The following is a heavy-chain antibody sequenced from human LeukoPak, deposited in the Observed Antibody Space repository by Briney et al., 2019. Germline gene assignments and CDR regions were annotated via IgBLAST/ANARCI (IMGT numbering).Heavy chain of an antibody. V-gene: IGHV3-33*08. J-gene: IGHJ4*02. CDR1: GFTFSSYA. CDR2: IWYDGSNK. Sequence: GGSLRLSCAASGFTFSSYAMSWVRQAPGKGLEWVAVIWYDGSNKYYADSVKGRFTISRDNSKNTLYLQMNSLRAEDTAVYYCARESRGYYLDYWGQGTLVTVSS. D-gene: IGHD3-22*01. CDR3: ARESRGYYLDY.